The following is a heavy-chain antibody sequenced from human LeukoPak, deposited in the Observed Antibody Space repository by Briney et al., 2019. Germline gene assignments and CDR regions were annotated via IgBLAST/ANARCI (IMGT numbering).Heavy chain of an antibody. J-gene: IGHJ4*02. CDR1: GLTFTSYA. V-gene: IGHV3-23*01. CDR3: AKEAASVLAAGYFDS. Sequence: PGGSLRLSCAASGLTFTSYAMTWVRQAPGKGLEWVSAISGSGYTTYYADSVKGRFTISRDNSKNTLYLQMNSLRAEDSAIYYCAKEAASVLAAGYFDSWGQGTLVTVSS. D-gene: IGHD2-8*01. CDR2: ISGSGYTT.